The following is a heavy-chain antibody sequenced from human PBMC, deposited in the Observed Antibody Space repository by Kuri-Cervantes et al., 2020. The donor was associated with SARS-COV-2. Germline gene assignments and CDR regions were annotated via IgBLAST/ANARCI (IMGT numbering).Heavy chain of an antibody. CDR3: ARQYCTNGVCYTPFDY. CDR2: IYYSGST. D-gene: IGHD2-8*01. J-gene: IGHJ4*02. V-gene: IGHV4-39*01. Sequence: SETLSLTCTVSGGSISSSSYYWGRIRQPPGKGLEWIGSIYYSGSTYYNPSLKSRVTISVDTSKNQFSLKLSSVTAADMAVYYCARQYCTNGVCYTPFDYWGQGTLVTVSS. CDR1: GGSISSSSYY.